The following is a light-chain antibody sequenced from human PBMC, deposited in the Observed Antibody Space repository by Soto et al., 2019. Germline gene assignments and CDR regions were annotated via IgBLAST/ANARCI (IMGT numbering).Light chain of an antibody. CDR3: QQYNSDWK. CDR2: DAS. Sequence: DIQMTQSPSTLSASVGDRVTIAFRASQSVNTWLAWYQKKPGKPPKLLIYDASSLQSGVPSRFSGSGSGTEFTLTISSLQPDDFATYYCQQYNSDWKFGQGTKVDIK. CDR1: QSVNTW. J-gene: IGKJ1*01. V-gene: IGKV1-5*01.